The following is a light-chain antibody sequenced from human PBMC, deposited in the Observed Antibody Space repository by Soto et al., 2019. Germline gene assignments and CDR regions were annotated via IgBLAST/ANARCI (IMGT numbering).Light chain of an antibody. CDR2: AGS. V-gene: IGLV1-40*01. CDR1: SSNIGAGYD. CDR3: QSYDSSLSDVV. Sequence: SVLTQPPSVSGAPGQRVTISCTGSSSNIGAGYDVHWYQQLPGTAPKLLTYAGSNRPSGVPDRFSGSKSGTSASLAITGLQAEDEADYYCQSYDSSLSDVVFGGGTKLTVL. J-gene: IGLJ2*01.